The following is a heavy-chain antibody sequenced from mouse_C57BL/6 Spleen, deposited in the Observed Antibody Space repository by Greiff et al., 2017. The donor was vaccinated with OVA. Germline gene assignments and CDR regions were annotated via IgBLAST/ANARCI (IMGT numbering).Heavy chain of an antibody. D-gene: IGHD2-4*01. Sequence: VQVVESGAELVMPGASVKLSCKASGYTFTSYWMHWVKQRPGQGLEWIGEIDPSDSYTNYNQKFKGKSTLTVDKSSSTAYMQLSSLTSEDSAVYYCARRSMITRAMDYWGQGTSVTVSS. J-gene: IGHJ4*01. V-gene: IGHV1-69*01. CDR1: GYTFTSYW. CDR3: ARRSMITRAMDY. CDR2: IDPSDSYT.